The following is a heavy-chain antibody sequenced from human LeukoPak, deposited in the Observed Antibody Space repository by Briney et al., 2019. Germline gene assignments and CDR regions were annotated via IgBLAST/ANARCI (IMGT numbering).Heavy chain of an antibody. Sequence: PGGSLRLSCAASGFTFSSYAMSWVRQAPGRGLEWVSAISGSGGSTYYADSVKGRFTISRDNSKNTLYLQMNSLRAEDTAVYYCAKDRYCSGGSCYSYYYYYMDVWGKGTTVTVSS. D-gene: IGHD2-15*01. CDR3: AKDRYCSGGSCYSYYYYYMDV. J-gene: IGHJ6*03. CDR2: ISGSGGST. CDR1: GFTFSSYA. V-gene: IGHV3-23*01.